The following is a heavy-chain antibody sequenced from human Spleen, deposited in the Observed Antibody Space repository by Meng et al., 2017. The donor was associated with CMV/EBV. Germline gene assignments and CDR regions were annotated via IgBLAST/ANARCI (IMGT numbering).Heavy chain of an antibody. CDR2: VTPIVGKT. Sequence: SVKVSCKVSGDTFSSYAITWVRQAPGQGLEWMGGVTPIVGKTDYAQNFQGRVTITTDKSTTTAYMELSSLRSEDTAVYYCARDRDGYHYWGQGTLVTVSS. D-gene: IGHD5-24*01. V-gene: IGHV1-69*10. CDR1: GDTFSSYA. CDR3: ARDRDGYHY. J-gene: IGHJ4*02.